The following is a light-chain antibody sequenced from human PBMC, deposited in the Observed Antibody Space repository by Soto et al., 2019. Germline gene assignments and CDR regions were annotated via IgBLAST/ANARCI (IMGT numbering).Light chain of an antibody. J-gene: IGKJ1*01. V-gene: IGKV3-20*01. CDR2: EVS. CDR3: QQYGSSSWT. Sequence: GQSPHFLIYEVSKRFSGVPDRFSGSGSGTDFTLTISRLEPEDFAVYYCQQYGSSSWTFGQGTKVDIK.